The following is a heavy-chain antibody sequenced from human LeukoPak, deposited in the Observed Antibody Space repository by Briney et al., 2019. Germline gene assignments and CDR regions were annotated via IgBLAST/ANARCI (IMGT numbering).Heavy chain of an antibody. CDR1: GGSFSGYY. D-gene: IGHD3-10*01. J-gene: IGHJ4*02. Sequence: SETLSLTCAVYGGSFSGYYWSWSRQPPGKGLEWIGEINHSGSTNYNPSLKSRVTISVDTSKNQFSLKLSSVTAADTAVYYCARSVTMVRGVPDFFDYWGQGTLVTVSS. CDR3: ARSVTMVRGVPDFFDY. CDR2: INHSGST. V-gene: IGHV4-34*01.